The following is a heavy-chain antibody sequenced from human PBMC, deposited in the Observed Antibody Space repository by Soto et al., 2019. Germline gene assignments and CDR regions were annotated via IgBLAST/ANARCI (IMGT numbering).Heavy chain of an antibody. CDR3: ARRYGGNFDY. V-gene: IGHV4-59*01. CDR2: IYYSGST. D-gene: IGHD1-26*01. CDR1: GGSISSYY. J-gene: IGHJ4*02. Sequence: QVQLQESGPGLVKPSETLSLTCTVSGGSISSYYWSWIRQPPGKGLEWIGYIYYSGSTNYNPSLKSRVTISVDTCKNQSSLKLTSVTAADTAVYYCARRYGGNFDYWGQGTLVTVSS.